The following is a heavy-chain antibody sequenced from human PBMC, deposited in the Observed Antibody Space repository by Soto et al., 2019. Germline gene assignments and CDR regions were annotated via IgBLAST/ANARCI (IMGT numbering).Heavy chain of an antibody. V-gene: IGHV3-64D*06. Sequence: PGGSLRLSCSASGFTFSSYAMHWVRQAPGKGLEYVSSISTNGGSTHYADSVKGRFTISRDNSKNTQYLQMSSLRADDTAVYYCVKGEYYYDSSGYYPFDYWGQGTTVTVSS. CDR1: GFTFSSYA. J-gene: IGHJ4*02. D-gene: IGHD3-22*01. CDR3: VKGEYYYDSSGYYPFDY. CDR2: ISTNGGST.